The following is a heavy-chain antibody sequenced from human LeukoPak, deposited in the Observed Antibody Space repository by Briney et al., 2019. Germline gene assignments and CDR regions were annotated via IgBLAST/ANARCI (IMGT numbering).Heavy chain of an antibody. D-gene: IGHD7-27*01. CDR2: IYTTGST. CDR1: GGSISSYY. CDR3: WGCAKMRVFYYYMDV. V-gene: IGHV4-4*07. J-gene: IGHJ6*03. Sequence: PSETLSLTCTVSGGSISSYYCSWIRQPAGKGLECIGRIYTTGSTNYNPSLKSRVTISVDTSKKQFSLRLSSVTAGGTAGFYWWGCAKMRVFYYYMDVWGKGTTVTVSS.